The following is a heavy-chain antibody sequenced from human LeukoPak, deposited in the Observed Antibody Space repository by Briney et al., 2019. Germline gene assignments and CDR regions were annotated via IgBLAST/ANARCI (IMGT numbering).Heavy chain of an antibody. D-gene: IGHD1-1*01. CDR1: GGSISSYY. J-gene: IGHJ5*02. CDR3: ARGQLERRGWFDP. Sequence: SETLSLTCTVSGGSISSYYWSWIRQPPGKGLEWIGYIYYSGSTNYNPSLKSRVTISVDTSKNEFSLKLSSVSAVDTAVYNCARGQLERRGWFDPWGQGTLVTVSS. V-gene: IGHV4-59*01. CDR2: IYYSGST.